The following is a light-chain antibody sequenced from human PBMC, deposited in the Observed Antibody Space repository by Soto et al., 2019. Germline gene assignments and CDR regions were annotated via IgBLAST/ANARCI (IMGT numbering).Light chain of an antibody. J-gene: IGKJ2*01. CDR1: ESISNSW. Sequence: EIVLTQSPGTLSLSPGERATLSCRASESISNSWLAWYQQKSGQAPRLLIYGASSRATGIPDRFSGSGSGTDFTLTISRLEPEDFAVYYSQQYGNSPYTFGQGTKLEIK. CDR3: QQYGNSPYT. V-gene: IGKV3-20*01. CDR2: GAS.